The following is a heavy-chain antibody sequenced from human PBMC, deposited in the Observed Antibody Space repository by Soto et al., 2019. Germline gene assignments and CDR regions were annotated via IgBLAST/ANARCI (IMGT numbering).Heavy chain of an antibody. J-gene: IGHJ6*02. V-gene: IGHV1-69*12. Sequence: QVQLVQSGAEVKKPGSSVKVSCKASGGTFSSYAVSWVRQAPGQGLEWMGGIIPIFGTANYAQKFQGRDTITAEESTSTAYMELSSLRSEDTAVYYCAIKRHDDFWSGSPYYYYGMDVWGQGTTVTVSS. CDR3: AIKRHDDFWSGSPYYYYGMDV. D-gene: IGHD3-3*01. CDR2: IIPIFGTA. CDR1: GGTFSSYA.